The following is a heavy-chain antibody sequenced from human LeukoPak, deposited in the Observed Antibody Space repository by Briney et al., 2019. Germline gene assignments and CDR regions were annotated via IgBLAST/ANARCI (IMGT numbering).Heavy chain of an antibody. CDR3: ARDDNWNYVYWFDP. CDR2: ISSSGSTI. Sequence: GGSLRLSCAASGFTFSDYYMSWIRQAPGKGLEWVSYISSSGSTIYYADSVKGRFTISRGNAKNSLYLQMNSLRSDDTAVYYCARDDNWNYVYWFDPWGQGTLVTVSS. J-gene: IGHJ5*02. V-gene: IGHV3-11*01. CDR1: GFTFSDYY. D-gene: IGHD1-7*01.